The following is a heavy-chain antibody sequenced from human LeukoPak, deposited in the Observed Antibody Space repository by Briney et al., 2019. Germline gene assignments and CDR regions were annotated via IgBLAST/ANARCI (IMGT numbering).Heavy chain of an antibody. Sequence: PGGSLRLSCAASGFTFSSYGMHWVRQAPGKGLEWVAVIWYDGSNKYYADSVKGRFTISRDNSKNTLYLQMNSLRAEDTAVYYCASAAHDYGGNSPLGYWGQGTLVTVSS. CDR2: IWYDGSNK. CDR3: ASAAHDYGGNSPLGY. V-gene: IGHV3-33*01. CDR1: GFTFSSYG. J-gene: IGHJ4*02. D-gene: IGHD4-23*01.